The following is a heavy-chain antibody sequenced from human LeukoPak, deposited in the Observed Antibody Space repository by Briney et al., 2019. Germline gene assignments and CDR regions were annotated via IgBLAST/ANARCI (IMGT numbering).Heavy chain of an antibody. J-gene: IGHJ5*02. Sequence: SSETLSLTCTVSGGSISSSSYYWGWIRQPPGKGLEWIGSIYYSGSTYYNPSLKSRVTISVDTSKNQFSLKLSSVTAADTAVYFCASSAWSGYGWVPVDPWGQGTLVTVSS. CDR2: IYYSGST. CDR3: ASSAWSGYGWVPVDP. CDR1: GGSISSSSYY. D-gene: IGHD3-3*01. V-gene: IGHV4-39*07.